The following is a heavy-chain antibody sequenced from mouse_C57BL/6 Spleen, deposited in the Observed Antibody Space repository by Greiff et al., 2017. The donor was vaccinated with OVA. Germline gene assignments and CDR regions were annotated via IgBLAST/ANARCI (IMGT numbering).Heavy chain of an antibody. CDR1: GYTFTSYW. CDR2: INPSSGYT. CDR3: ARRELTHWYFDV. J-gene: IGHJ1*03. V-gene: IGHV1-7*01. D-gene: IGHD6-1*02. Sequence: VQGVESGAELAKPGASVKLSCKASGYTFTSYWMHWVKQRPGQGLEWIGYINPSSGYTKYNQKFKDKATLTADKSSSTAYMQLSSLTYEDSAVYYCARRELTHWYFDVWGTGTTVTVSS.